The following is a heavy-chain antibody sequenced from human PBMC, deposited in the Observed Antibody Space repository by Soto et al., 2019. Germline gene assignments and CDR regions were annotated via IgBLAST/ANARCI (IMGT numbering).Heavy chain of an antibody. J-gene: IGHJ4*02. D-gene: IGHD3-3*01. CDR2: IYHSGST. CDR1: GGSISSSNW. Sequence: LSLTCAVSGGSISSSNWWSWVRQPPGKGLEWIGEIYHSGSTNYNPSLKSRVTISVDKSKNQFSLKLSSVTAADTAVYYCARTYYDFWSGYYNPTYFDYWGQGTLVTV. V-gene: IGHV4-4*02. CDR3: ARTYYDFWSGYYNPTYFDY.